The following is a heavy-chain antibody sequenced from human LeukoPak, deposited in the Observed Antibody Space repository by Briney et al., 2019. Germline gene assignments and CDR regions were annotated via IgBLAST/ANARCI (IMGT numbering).Heavy chain of an antibody. CDR2: INHSGST. D-gene: IGHD2-21*02. CDR1: GGSFSGYY. V-gene: IGHV4-34*01. J-gene: IGHJ4*02. Sequence: SETLSLTCAVYGGSFSGYYWSWIRQPPGKGLEWIGEINHSGSTNYNPSLKSRVTISVDTSKNQFSLKLSSVTAADTAVYYCARGRVVTATLDYWGQGTLVTVSS. CDR3: ARGRVVTATLDY.